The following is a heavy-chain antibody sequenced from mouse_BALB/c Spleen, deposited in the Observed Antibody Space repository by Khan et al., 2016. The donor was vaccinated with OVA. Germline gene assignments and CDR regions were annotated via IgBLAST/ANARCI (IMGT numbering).Heavy chain of an antibody. V-gene: IGHV1S41*01. Sequence: DLVKPGASVKLSCKASGYTFTSYWINWIKQRPGQGLEWIGRIAPGSGSIYYNEMFKDKATLTVDTSSSTAYIQLNSLESEDSAIYYCARAIGDKLPLDYWGQGTTLTVSS. CDR2: IAPGSGSI. D-gene: IGHD1-2*01. CDR1: GYTFTSYW. CDR3: ARAIGDKLPLDY. J-gene: IGHJ2*01.